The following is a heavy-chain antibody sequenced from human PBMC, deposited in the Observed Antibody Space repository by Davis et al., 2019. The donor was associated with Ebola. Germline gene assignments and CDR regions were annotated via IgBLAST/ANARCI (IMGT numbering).Heavy chain of an antibody. J-gene: IGHJ5*02. D-gene: IGHD6-19*01. CDR2: INHSGST. Sequence: SETLSLTCAVYGGSFSGYYWSWIRQPPGKGLEWIGEINHSGSTNYNPSLKSRVTISVDTSKNQFSLKLSSVTAEDTAVYYCARDQSIEVAGPRGWFDPWGQGTLVTVSS. CDR3: ARDQSIEVAGPRGWFDP. V-gene: IGHV4-34*01. CDR1: GGSFSGYY.